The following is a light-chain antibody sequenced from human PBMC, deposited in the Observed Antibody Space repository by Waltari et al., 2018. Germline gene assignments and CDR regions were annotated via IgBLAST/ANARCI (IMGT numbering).Light chain of an antibody. CDR1: NSNLGSNT. V-gene: IGLV1-44*01. CDR3: AAWDDSLNDFV. Sequence: QSVLTQPPSASGTPGQRVTISCSGSNSNLGSNTVSWYQQLPGTAPKLLVYSNNQRPLGFPDRFSGHKSRAKASLAISGRQSEEEADYYCAAWDDSLNDFVFGAGTKVTVL. J-gene: IGLJ1*01. CDR2: SNN.